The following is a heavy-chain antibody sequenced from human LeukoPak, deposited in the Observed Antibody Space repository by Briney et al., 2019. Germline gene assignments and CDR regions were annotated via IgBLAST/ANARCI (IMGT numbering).Heavy chain of an antibody. V-gene: IGHV3-23*01. J-gene: IGHJ4*02. CDR3: AKDFVRYNIQFDY. D-gene: IGHD1-1*01. Sequence: GGSLRLSCAASGLSFSFYAMSWVRQAPGKGLEWVSSISGDGAGTYYADSVRGRFTISRDNSKNTLYLQMNCLRAEDTALYHCAKDFVRYNIQFDYWGQGALVTVSS. CDR1: GLSFSFYA. CDR2: ISGDGAGT.